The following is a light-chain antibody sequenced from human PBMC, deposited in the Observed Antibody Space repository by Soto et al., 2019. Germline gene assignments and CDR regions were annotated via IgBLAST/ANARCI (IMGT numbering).Light chain of an antibody. J-gene: IGKJ3*01. V-gene: IGKV3-20*01. Sequence: VVLTQSPGTLSLFPGERATLSCRASQSVAKYLAWYQQKPGQAPRLLIYGAATRATGIPDRFSGSGSGTDFVLTISRLEPEDSALYYCQQFGTGSRFGPGTKIDLK. CDR1: QSVAKY. CDR3: QQFGTGSR. CDR2: GAA.